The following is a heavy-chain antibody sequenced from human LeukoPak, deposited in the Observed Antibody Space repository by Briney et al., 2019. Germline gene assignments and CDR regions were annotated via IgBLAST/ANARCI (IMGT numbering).Heavy chain of an antibody. CDR2: ISWNSGDI. Sequence: PGRSLRLSCAASGFTFDDYAMHWVRQAPGKGLEWVSGISWNSGDIGYADSVKGRFTISRDNAKNSLYLQMNSLRAEDTALYYCARDKDSGYSYGPVGWFDPWGQGILVTVSS. CDR1: GFTFDDYA. CDR3: ARDKDSGYSYGPVGWFDP. V-gene: IGHV3-9*01. D-gene: IGHD5-18*01. J-gene: IGHJ5*02.